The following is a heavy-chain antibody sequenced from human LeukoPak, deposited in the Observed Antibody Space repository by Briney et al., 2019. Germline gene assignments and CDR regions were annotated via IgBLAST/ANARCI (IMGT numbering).Heavy chain of an antibody. J-gene: IGHJ4*02. Sequence: ASVKVSCKASGYTFTSYGISWVRQAPGQGLEWMGWISGYNGKTNYAQKLQGRVTMTTDTSTSTAYMELRSLRSDDTAVYYCARDYRDVLLWFGELSKWGQGTLVTVSS. CDR2: ISGYNGKT. CDR1: GYTFTSYG. V-gene: IGHV1-18*01. CDR3: ARDYRDVLLWFGELSK. D-gene: IGHD3-10*01.